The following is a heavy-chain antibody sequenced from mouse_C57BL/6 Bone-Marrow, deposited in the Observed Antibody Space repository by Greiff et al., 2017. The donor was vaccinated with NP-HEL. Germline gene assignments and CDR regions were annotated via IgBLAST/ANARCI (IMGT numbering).Heavy chain of an antibody. CDR1: GFTFSDYG. V-gene: IGHV5-17*01. Sequence: EVKLVESGGGLVKPGGSLKLSCAASGFTFSDYGMHWVRQAPEKGLEWVAYISSGSSTIYYADTVKGRFTISRDNAKNTLFLQMTSLRSEDTAMYYCAIQFFYYCDGGYYCAMDCWGQGTSVTVST. D-gene: IGHD1-1*01. CDR3: AIQFFYYCDGGYYCAMDC. CDR2: ISSGSSTI. J-gene: IGHJ4*01.